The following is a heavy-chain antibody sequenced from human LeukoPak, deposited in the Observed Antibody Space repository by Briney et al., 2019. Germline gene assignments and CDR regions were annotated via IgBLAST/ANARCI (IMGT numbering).Heavy chain of an antibody. Sequence: SVKVSCKASGGTFSSYAISWVRQAPGQGLERMGRIIPILGIANYAQKFQGRVTITADKSTSTAYMELSSLRSEDTAVYYCARSRDGYNGEYWGQGTLVTVSS. V-gene: IGHV1-69*04. D-gene: IGHD5-24*01. CDR1: GGTFSSYA. J-gene: IGHJ4*02. CDR3: ARSRDGYNGEY. CDR2: IIPILGIA.